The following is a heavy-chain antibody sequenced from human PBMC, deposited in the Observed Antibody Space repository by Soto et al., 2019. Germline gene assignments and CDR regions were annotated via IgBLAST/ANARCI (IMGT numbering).Heavy chain of an antibody. D-gene: IGHD6-13*01. CDR1: GFTFSKAW. CDR2: IKSRDNGGTP. V-gene: IGHV3-15*01. CDR3: TTLGPGYSTYAFDY. J-gene: IGHJ4*02. Sequence: EVQLVESGGGLVKPGGSLTLSCAASGFTFSKAWMGWVRQAPGKGLEWVGRIKSRDNGGTPDYAAPVKGRFTISRDDSKTTQYLQMSSLKTEDTAVYYCTTLGPGYSTYAFDYWGQGLLVTVSS.